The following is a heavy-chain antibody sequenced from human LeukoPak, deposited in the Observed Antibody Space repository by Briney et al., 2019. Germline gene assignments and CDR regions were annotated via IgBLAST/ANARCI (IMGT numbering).Heavy chain of an antibody. J-gene: IGHJ4*02. CDR2: ITPDGSRT. Sequence: QPGGSLRLSCVASGFTLRTYWMHWVRQAPGKGLVWVSRITPDGSRTDHADSVRGRFTISRDDSKNTLHLQMDSLRAEDTAVYYCVKDFVGARDYWGQGTLVTVSS. CDR1: GFTLRTYW. V-gene: IGHV3-74*01. D-gene: IGHD1-26*01. CDR3: VKDFVGARDY.